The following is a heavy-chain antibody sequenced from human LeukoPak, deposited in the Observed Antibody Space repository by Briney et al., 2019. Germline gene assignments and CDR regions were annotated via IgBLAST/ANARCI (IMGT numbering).Heavy chain of an antibody. D-gene: IGHD3-16*02. CDR3: ARDSSVWGSYRYMIH. V-gene: IGHV1-18*04. Sequence: GASVKVSCKASGYTFISYGISWVRQAPGQGLEWMGWISAYNGNTNYAQKPQGRVTMTTDTSTSTAYMELRSLRSDDTAVYYCARDSSVWGSYRYMIHWGQGTLVTVSS. CDR1: GYTFISYG. J-gene: IGHJ4*02. CDR2: ISAYNGNT.